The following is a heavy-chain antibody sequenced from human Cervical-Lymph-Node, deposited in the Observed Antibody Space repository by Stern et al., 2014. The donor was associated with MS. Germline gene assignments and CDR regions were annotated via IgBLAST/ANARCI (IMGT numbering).Heavy chain of an antibody. J-gene: IGHJ3*01. V-gene: IGHV3-53*01. CDR1: GFIVSKNY. CDR2: IYTDGST. Sequence: EVQLEESGGGLIQPGGSLRLSCAAPGFIVSKNYMSWVRQAPGKGLEWVSLIYTDGSTDYAGSVKGRFTISRDSSKNKLFLQMNSLRAEDTAMYYCARAIFGVNTAAMAPDAFDSWGQGTMVTVSS. D-gene: IGHD3-3*01. CDR3: ARAIFGVNTAAMAPDAFDS.